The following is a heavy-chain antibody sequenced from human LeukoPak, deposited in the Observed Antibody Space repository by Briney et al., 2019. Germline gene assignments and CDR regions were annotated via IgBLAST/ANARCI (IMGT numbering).Heavy chain of an antibody. CDR1: GFTVSSNY. V-gene: IGHV3-66*04. CDR2: IYSGGST. CDR3: ARRRFGEFDP. Sequence: GGTPRLSCAASGFTVSSNYMSWVRQAPGKGLEWVSVIYSGGSTYYADSVKGRITISRDNSKNTLYLQMNSLRAEDTAVYYCARRRFGEFDPWGQGTLVTVSS. J-gene: IGHJ5*02. D-gene: IGHD3-10*01.